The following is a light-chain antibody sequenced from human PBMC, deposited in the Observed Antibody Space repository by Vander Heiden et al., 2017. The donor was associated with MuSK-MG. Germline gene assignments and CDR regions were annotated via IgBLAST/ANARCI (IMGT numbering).Light chain of an antibody. J-gene: IGLJ3*02. CDR1: SSHIGSNY. Sequence: QSVLPQPPSASGTPGQRVTISCSGRSSHIGSNYVYWYQQRPGTAPKLLIYRNNQRPSGVPDRFSGSKSGTAASLASSGLRAEDEADYYCAAWDDSLSGWVFGGGTKLTVL. CDR3: AAWDDSLSGWV. CDR2: RNN. V-gene: IGLV1-47*01.